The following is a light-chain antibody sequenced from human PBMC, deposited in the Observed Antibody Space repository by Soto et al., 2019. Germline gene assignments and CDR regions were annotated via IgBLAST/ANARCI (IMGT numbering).Light chain of an antibody. Sequence: DIQMTQSPSSVAASIGDRVTISCRASQSMSKWLVWYQQKPGKAPKLLISAASSLQSGVPSRFSGSGYGTDFTLTISSLQPEDSATYYCQQYYSFPLTFGGGPKVEI. CDR1: QSMSKW. J-gene: IGKJ4*01. V-gene: IGKV1-12*01. CDR2: AAS. CDR3: QQYYSFPLT.